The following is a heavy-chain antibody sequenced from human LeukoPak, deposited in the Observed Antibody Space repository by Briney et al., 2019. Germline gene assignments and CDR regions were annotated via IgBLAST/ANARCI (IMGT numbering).Heavy chain of an antibody. CDR3: ARDPPRDYGDYEGGFDY. Sequence: PSETLSLTCTVSGGSISSGSYYWSWIRQPAGKGLEWIGRIYTSGSTNYNPSLKSRVTISVDTSKNQFSLKLSTVTAADTAVYYCARDPPRDYGDYEGGFDYWAQGTLVTVSS. D-gene: IGHD4-17*01. J-gene: IGHJ4*02. CDR1: GGSISSGSYY. CDR2: IYTSGST. V-gene: IGHV4-61*02.